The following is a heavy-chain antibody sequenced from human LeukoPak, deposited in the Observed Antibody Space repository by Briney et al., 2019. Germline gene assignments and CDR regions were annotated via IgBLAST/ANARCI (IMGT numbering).Heavy chain of an antibody. Sequence: GGSLRLSCAASGFTFSSYSMNWVRQAPGKVLEWVSSISSSSSYIYYADSVKGRFAISRDNAKNSLYLQMNSLRAEDTAVYYCARDRGDYNYYYYYYMDVWGKGTTVTVSS. J-gene: IGHJ6*03. D-gene: IGHD4-11*01. CDR2: ISSSSSYI. V-gene: IGHV3-21*01. CDR1: GFTFSSYS. CDR3: ARDRGDYNYYYYYYMDV.